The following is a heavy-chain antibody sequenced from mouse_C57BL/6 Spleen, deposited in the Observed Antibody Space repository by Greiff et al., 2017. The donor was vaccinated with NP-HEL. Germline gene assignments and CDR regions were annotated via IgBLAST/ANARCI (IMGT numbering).Heavy chain of an antibody. J-gene: IGHJ2*01. V-gene: IGHV1-85*01. CDR3: ARRVTTVVEGDYFDY. Sequence: QVHVKQSGPELVKPGASVKLSCKASGYTFTSYDINWVKQRPGQGLEWIGWIYPRDGSTKYNEKFKGKATLTVDTSSSTAYMELHSLTSEDSAVYFCARRVTTVVEGDYFDYWGQGTTLTVSS. D-gene: IGHD1-1*01. CDR2: IYPRDGST. CDR1: GYTFTSYD.